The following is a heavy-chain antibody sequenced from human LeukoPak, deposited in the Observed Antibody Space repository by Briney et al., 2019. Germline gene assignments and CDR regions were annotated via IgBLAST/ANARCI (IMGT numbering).Heavy chain of an antibody. V-gene: IGHV3-23*01. CDR1: GFTFSSYA. Sequence: PGGSLRLSCAASGFTFSSYAMSWVRQTPGKGLEWVSAISGSGGSTYYADSVKGRLTISRDNSKNTLYLQMNSLRAEDTAVYYCAKDRSDDYGDYGYYYYYGMDVWGQGTTVTVSS. J-gene: IGHJ6*02. CDR2: ISGSGGST. D-gene: IGHD4-17*01. CDR3: AKDRSDDYGDYGYYYYYGMDV.